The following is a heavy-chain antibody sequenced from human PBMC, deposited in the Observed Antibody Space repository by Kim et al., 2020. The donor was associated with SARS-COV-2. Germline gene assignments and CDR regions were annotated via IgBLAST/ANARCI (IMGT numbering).Heavy chain of an antibody. CDR3: ARVLTTVTTKGNYFDY. J-gene: IGHJ4*02. Sequence: KSQGRVTITADKSTSTAYMELSSLRSEDTAVYYCARVLTTVTTKGNYFDYWGQGTLVTVSS. D-gene: IGHD4-17*01. V-gene: IGHV1-69*04.